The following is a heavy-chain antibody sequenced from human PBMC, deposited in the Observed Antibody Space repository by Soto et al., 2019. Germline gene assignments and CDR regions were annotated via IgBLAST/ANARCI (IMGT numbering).Heavy chain of an antibody. Sequence: EVQLVESGGGLVQPGGSLRLSCAASGFSVSNLYMTWVRQAPGKGLEWVSVISSGGSTYYADSVKGRYTISRDNSKNTLYLEMKSLRAGDTAVYYCARDTFGEAYDFCHRDQGTLVTVSS. J-gene: IGHJ4*02. CDR3: ARDTFGEAYDFCH. CDR1: GFSVSNLY. D-gene: IGHD3-3*01. V-gene: IGHV3-66*01. CDR2: ISSGGST.